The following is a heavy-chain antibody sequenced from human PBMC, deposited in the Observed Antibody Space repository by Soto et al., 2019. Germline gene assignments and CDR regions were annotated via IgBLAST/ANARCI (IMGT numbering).Heavy chain of an antibody. D-gene: IGHD6-13*01. J-gene: IGHJ3*02. CDR1: GGTFSNHA. CDR3: AREVAADGTFREDVFDI. Sequence: QVHLVQSGAEVKKPGSSVKVSCKASGGTFSNHAINWVRQAPGQGLEWMGRIIPIFTTTNYAQKFQARVTITADESTITAYMELSSLKHDDTAVYYCAREVAADGTFREDVFDIWGQGTFVTVSS. CDR2: IIPIFTTT. V-gene: IGHV1-69*12.